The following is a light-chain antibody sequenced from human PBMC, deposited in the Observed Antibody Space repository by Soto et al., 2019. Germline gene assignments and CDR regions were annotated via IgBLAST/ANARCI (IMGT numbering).Light chain of an antibody. CDR1: QSVSSN. CDR2: GAS. J-gene: IGKJ4*01. CDR3: QQYNNWLT. V-gene: IGKV3-15*01. Sequence: EIVMTQSPATLSVSPGERATLSCRASQSVSSNLAWYQQKPGQAPRLLIYGASTRATGIPARFSGSGSGTELTLTISSLQSEDFAVYHCQQYNNWLTFGGGTKVEIK.